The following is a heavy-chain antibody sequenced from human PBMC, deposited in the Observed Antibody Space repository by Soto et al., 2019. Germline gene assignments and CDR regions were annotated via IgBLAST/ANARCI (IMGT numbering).Heavy chain of an antibody. CDR3: ARAEQWLAFDS. CDR2: IYNGDNT. CDR1: GFPVSYNY. V-gene: IGHV3-66*01. Sequence: PGGSLSLSCAASGFPVSYNYMSWVRQAPGKGLEWVSVIYNGDNTNYADSVKGRFTISRDHSKNTLDLQMNNLRAGDTAVYYCARAEQWLAFDSWGQGTLVTVSS. D-gene: IGHD6-19*01. J-gene: IGHJ4*02.